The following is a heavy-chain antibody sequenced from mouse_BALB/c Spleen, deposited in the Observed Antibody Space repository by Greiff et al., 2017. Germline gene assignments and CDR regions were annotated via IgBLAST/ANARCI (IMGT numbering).Heavy chain of an antibody. CDR3: ARESLYYSFDY. CDR1: GFTFSDYG. V-gene: IGHV5-15*02. D-gene: IGHD2-12*01. Sequence: DVHLVESGGGLVQPGGSRKLSCAASGFTFSDYGMAWVRQAPGKGPEWVAFISNLAYSIYYADTVTGRFTISRENAKNTLYLEMSSLRSEDTAMYYCARESLYYSFDYWGQGTTLTVSS. CDR2: ISNLAYSI. J-gene: IGHJ2*01.